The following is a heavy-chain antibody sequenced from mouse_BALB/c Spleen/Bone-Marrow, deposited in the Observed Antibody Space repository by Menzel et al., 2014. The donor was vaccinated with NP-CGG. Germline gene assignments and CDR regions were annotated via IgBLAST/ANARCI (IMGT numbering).Heavy chain of an antibody. CDR1: GYAFTNYL. J-gene: IGHJ4*01. CDR3: ARWDYAMDY. CDR2: INPGSGGT. Sequence: VQLQQSGAELVRPGTSVKVSCKASGYAFTNYLIEWVKQRPGQGLEWIGVINPGSGGTNYNEKFKGKATLTADKSSSTAYMQSSSLTSDDSAVYFCARWDYAMDYWGQGTSVTVSS. V-gene: IGHV1-54*01.